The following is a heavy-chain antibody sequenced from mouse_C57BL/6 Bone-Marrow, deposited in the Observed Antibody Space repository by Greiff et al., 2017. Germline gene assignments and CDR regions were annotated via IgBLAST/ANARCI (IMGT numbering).Heavy chain of an antibody. CDR1: GYTFTDYE. Sequence: LVESGAELVRPGASVTLSCKASGYTFTDYEMHWVKQTPVHGLEWIGAIDPETGGTAYNQKFKGKATLTADKSSSTAYMELRSLTSEDSAVYFCARGPYYGSSYAWFAYWGQGTLVTVSA. CDR2: IDPETGGT. CDR3: ARGPYYGSSYAWFAY. D-gene: IGHD1-1*01. V-gene: IGHV1-15*01. J-gene: IGHJ3*01.